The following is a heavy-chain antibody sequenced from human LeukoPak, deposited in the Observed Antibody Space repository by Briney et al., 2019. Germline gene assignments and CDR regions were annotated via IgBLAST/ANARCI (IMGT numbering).Heavy chain of an antibody. CDR2: ISYGGSNK. D-gene: IGHD3-22*01. Sequence: GGSLRLSCAASGFTFSSYAMHWVRQAPGKGLEWVAVISYGGSNKYYADSVKGRFTISRDNSKNTLYLQMNSLRAEDTAVYYCARDGEVISYYYYYMDVWGKGTTVTVSS. CDR1: GFTFSSYA. CDR3: ARDGEVISYYYYYMDV. J-gene: IGHJ6*03. V-gene: IGHV3-30*01.